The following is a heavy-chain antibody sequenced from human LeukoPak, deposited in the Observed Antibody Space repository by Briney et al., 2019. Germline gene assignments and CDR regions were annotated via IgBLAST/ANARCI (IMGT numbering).Heavy chain of an antibody. D-gene: IGHD3-9*01. Sequence: GASVKVSCKASGYTFTGYYMHWVRQAPGQGLEWMGIINPSGGSTSYAQKFQGRVTMTRDTSTSTVYMELSSLRSEDTAVYYCARDKVYDILTGSQSGWFDPWGQGTLVTVSS. CDR3: ARDKVYDILTGSQSGWFDP. J-gene: IGHJ5*02. CDR1: GYTFTGYY. CDR2: INPSGGST. V-gene: IGHV1-46*01.